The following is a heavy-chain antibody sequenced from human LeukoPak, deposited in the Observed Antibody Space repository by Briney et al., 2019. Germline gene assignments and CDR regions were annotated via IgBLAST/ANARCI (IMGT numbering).Heavy chain of an antibody. CDR1: GFTFSNAW. Sequence: GGSLRLSCATSGFTFSNAWMNWVRQAPGKGLEWVSAISGSGGSTYYADSVKGRFTISRDNSKNTLYLQMNSLRAEDTAVYYCAKSAQTYYYDSSGYSVGERATDFDYWGQGTLVTVSS. D-gene: IGHD3-22*01. V-gene: IGHV3-23*01. J-gene: IGHJ4*02. CDR2: ISGSGGST. CDR3: AKSAQTYYYDSSGYSVGERATDFDY.